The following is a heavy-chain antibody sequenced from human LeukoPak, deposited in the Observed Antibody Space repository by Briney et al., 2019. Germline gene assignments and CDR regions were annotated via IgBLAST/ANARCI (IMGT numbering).Heavy chain of an antibody. CDR2: IYSGGTT. V-gene: IGHV3-53*05. CDR1: GFTVSGNC. CDR3: AKSFYYAFGY. D-gene: IGHD3-22*01. Sequence: GGSLRLSCAVSGFTVSGNCMSWVRQAPGKGLEWVSLIYSGGTTDYADSVKGRFTISRDNSKNTLYLQMNSLRAEDTAVYYCAKSFYYAFGYWGQGTLVTVSS. J-gene: IGHJ4*02.